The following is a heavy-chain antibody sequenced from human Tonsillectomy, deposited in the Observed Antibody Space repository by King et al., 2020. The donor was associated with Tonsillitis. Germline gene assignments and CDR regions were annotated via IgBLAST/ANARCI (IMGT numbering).Heavy chain of an antibody. J-gene: IGHJ4*02. D-gene: IGHD3-10*01. CDR1: GFTFSDYG. V-gene: IGHV3-33*01. CDR2: VWFEGNNE. Sequence: VQLVESGGGVVQPGRSLRLSCAASGFTFSDYGMHWVRQAPGKGLEWVAVVWFEGNNEDYADSVKGRFTISRDNSKNTLFLQLSNLRADDTAVYYCARAGRSSIDFWGQGTLVTVSS. CDR3: ARAGRSSIDF.